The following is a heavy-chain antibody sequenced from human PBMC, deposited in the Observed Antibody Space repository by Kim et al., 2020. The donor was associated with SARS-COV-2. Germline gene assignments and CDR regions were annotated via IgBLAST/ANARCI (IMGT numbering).Heavy chain of an antibody. CDR2: ISYNGSNK. Sequence: GGSLRLSCAASGFTFSSYGMHWVRQAPGKGLEWVAVISYNGSNKYNADSVKGRFTISRDNAKNTLYLQMNSLRAEDTAVYYCAKSSSSQYAFDIWGQGTMVTVSS. CDR1: GFTFSSYG. D-gene: IGHD6-6*01. J-gene: IGHJ3*02. V-gene: IGHV3-30*18. CDR3: AKSSSSQYAFDI.